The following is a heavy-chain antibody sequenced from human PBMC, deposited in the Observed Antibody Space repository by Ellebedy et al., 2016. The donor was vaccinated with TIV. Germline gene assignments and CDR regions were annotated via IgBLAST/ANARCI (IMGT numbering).Heavy chain of an antibody. CDR3: ASPKVAGTFDY. J-gene: IGHJ4*02. CDR1: GFNFSNSA. Sequence: PGGSLRLSCAASGFNFSNSAMHWIRQAPGKGLEWVAVISFDGYDKFYADSVKGRFTVSRDNYKNTLYLQMNSLRAEDTAVYYCASPKVAGTFDYWGQGTLVTVSS. V-gene: IGHV3-30*03. D-gene: IGHD6-19*01. CDR2: ISFDGYDK.